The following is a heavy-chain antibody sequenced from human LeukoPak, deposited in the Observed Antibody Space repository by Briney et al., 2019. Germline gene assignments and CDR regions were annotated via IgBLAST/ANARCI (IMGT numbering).Heavy chain of an antibody. J-gene: IGHJ3*02. CDR3: ARGPRITIFGEVMANDAFDI. CDR1: GYTFTDYF. D-gene: IGHD3-3*01. V-gene: IGHV1-2*02. Sequence: ASVKVSCKASGYTFTDYFMNWVRQAPGQGLEWMGWINPKSGGTVYAHQGRVTMTRDTSSSTAYMELSRLRFDDTVVYYCARGPRITIFGEVMANDAFDIWGQGTMVTVSS. CDR2: INPKSGGT.